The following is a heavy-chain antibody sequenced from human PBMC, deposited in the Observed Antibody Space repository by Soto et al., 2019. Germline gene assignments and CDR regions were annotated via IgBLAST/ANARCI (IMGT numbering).Heavy chain of an antibody. Sequence: GGSLGLSCAASGFTFDDYAMHWVRQVPGKCLEWVSGINLNSGSIGYWDSVKGRFAISRDNAKNSLHLQMNSLSAEDTAFYYCVKDESINWYSGHFRHWGQGTLVTVSS. CDR1: GFTFDDYA. CDR2: INLNSGSI. J-gene: IGHJ1*01. D-gene: IGHD6-13*01. CDR3: VKDESINWYSGHFRH. V-gene: IGHV3-9*01.